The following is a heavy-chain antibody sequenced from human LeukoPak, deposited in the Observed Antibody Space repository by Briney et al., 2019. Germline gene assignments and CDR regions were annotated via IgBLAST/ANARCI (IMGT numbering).Heavy chain of an antibody. J-gene: IGHJ4*02. CDR3: ARDPDYGGD. D-gene: IGHD4-23*01. CDR2: ISGSGGST. V-gene: IGHV3-23*01. CDR1: GFIFSSHA. Sequence: GGSLRLSCETSGFIFSSHAMNWVRQAPGKGLEWVSVISGSGGSTYYADSVKGRFTISRDNSKNTLYLQMNSLRAEDTAVYYCARDPDYGGDWGQGTLVTVSS.